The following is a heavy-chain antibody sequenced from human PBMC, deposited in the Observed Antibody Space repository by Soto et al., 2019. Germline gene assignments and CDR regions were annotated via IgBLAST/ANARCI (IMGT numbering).Heavy chain of an antibody. V-gene: IGHV4-59*01. D-gene: IGHD6-13*01. Sequence: TSETLSLTCTVSGGSISSYYWSWIRQPPGKGLEWIGYIYYSGSTNYNPSLKSRVTISVDTSKNQFSLKLSSVTAADTAVYYCARGRYSRSWHPMNWFDPWGQGTLVTVSS. J-gene: IGHJ5*02. CDR3: ARGRYSRSWHPMNWFDP. CDR2: IYYSGST. CDR1: GGSISSYY.